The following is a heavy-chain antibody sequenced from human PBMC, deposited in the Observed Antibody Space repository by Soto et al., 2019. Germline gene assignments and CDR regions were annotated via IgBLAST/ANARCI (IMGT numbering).Heavy chain of an antibody. CDR1: GGSISSGPYS. J-gene: IGHJ6*02. CDR3: ARLAGYCSGTSCYGYYGMDV. Sequence: QLQLLESGPGLVKPSETLSLTCSVSGGSISSGPYSWGWIRQPPGKGLEWIGTFHYSGRTYYSPSHESRVAISVDTSKNQFSRKVSSVTAADTAVFYCARLAGYCSGTSCYGYYGMDVWGQGTTVTVSS. D-gene: IGHD2-2*01. V-gene: IGHV4-39*01. CDR2: FHYSGRT.